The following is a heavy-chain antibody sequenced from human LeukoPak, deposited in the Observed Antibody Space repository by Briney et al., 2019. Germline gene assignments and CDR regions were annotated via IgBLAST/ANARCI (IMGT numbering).Heavy chain of an antibody. CDR1: GFIFSTYT. D-gene: IGHD4-23*01. V-gene: IGHV3-23*01. Sequence: PGGSLRLSCAASGFIFSTYTMSWVRQAPGKGLEWVSSVSGNGYSAEATYYADSVKGRFSIFRDDSKNTMYLEMTSLRVEDTALYFCAKRGGNSRGTYFDYWGHGILVTVSA. J-gene: IGHJ4*01. CDR2: VSGNGYSAEAT. CDR3: AKRGGNSRGTYFDY.